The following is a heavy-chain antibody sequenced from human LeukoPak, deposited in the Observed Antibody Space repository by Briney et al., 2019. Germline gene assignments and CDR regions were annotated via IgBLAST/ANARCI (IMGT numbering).Heavy chain of an antibody. CDR1: GFTFGSNI. V-gene: IGHV3-33*06. D-gene: IGHD1-26*01. J-gene: IGHJ4*02. CDR2: IWYDGSRK. Sequence: GGSLRLSCAASGFTFGSNIMHWVRQAPGKGLEWVAGIWYDGSRKHYGDLAEGRFSISRDNSKNTLDLQMNSLRAEDTAVYYCAKDKWEDSGNYYYYFDYWGQGILVTVSS. CDR3: AKDKWEDSGNYYYYFDY.